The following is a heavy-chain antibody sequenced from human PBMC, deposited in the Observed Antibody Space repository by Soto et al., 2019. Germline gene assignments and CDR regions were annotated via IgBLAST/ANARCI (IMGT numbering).Heavy chain of an antibody. D-gene: IGHD2-15*01. V-gene: IGHV4-39*01. CDR3: ASLYCSGGSCYYDY. CDR1: GGSIISYSHY. J-gene: IGHJ4*02. CDR2: IYYSGST. Sequence: KPSETLSLTCSVSGGSIISYSHYWGWVRQSPGKGLEWIGSIYYSGSTYYNPSLKSRVTISVDTSKNQFSLKLSSVIAADTAVYYCASLYCSGGSCYYDYWGQGTLVTVSS.